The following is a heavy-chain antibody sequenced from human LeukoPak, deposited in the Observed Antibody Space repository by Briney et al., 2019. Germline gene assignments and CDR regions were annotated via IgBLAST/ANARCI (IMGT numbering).Heavy chain of an antibody. Sequence: PSGTLSLTCTVSGGSISSSSYYWGSIRQPPGKGLEWIGSIYYSGGTYYNPSLKSRVTISVDTSKNQFSLKLSSVTAADTAVYYCAGAYCGGDCYSGRAFDIWGQGTMVTVSS. J-gene: IGHJ3*02. CDR3: AGAYCGGDCYSGRAFDI. CDR1: GGSISSSSYY. CDR2: IYYSGGT. D-gene: IGHD2-21*02. V-gene: IGHV4-39*07.